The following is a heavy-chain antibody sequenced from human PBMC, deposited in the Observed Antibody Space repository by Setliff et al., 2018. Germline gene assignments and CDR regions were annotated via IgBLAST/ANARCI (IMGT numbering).Heavy chain of an antibody. CDR2: INQGGGEQ. J-gene: IGHJ5*02. D-gene: IGHD3-3*01. CDR1: GFTFNTYA. Sequence: GESLKISCAASGFTFNTYAMSWVRQAPGKGLEWVANINQGGGEQFYVDSVKGRFTISRDNAKNSLYLQMNSLRAEDTAVYYCARDVYDFRTGLADPWGQGTLVTVSS. CDR3: ARDVYDFRTGLADP. V-gene: IGHV3-7*01.